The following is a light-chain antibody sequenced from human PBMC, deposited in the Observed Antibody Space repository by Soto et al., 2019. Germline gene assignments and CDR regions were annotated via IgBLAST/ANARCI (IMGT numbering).Light chain of an antibody. CDR1: QSVSSNY. V-gene: IGKV3-20*01. Sequence: ENVLTQSPGTLSLTPGERATLSCRASQSVSSNYITWYQQKPGQAPRRLIFGASSRATGIPDRFSGSGSGTDFTLTISRLEPEDFAVYYCQQYGSSPSTFGQGTKVDI. CDR2: GAS. CDR3: QQYGSSPST. J-gene: IGKJ1*01.